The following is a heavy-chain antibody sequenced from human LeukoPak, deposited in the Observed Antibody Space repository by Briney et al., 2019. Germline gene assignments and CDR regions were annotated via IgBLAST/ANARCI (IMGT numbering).Heavy chain of an antibody. CDR3: ASLYYYDSSGYYGPFGY. CDR1: GYTLTELS. J-gene: IGHJ4*02. Sequence: GASVKVSCKVSGYTLTELSMHWVRQAPGKGLEWMGGFDPEDGETIYAQKFQGRVTITADESTSTAYMELSSLRSEDTAVYYCASLYYYDSSGYYGPFGYWGQGTLVTVSS. D-gene: IGHD3-22*01. V-gene: IGHV1-24*01. CDR2: FDPEDGET.